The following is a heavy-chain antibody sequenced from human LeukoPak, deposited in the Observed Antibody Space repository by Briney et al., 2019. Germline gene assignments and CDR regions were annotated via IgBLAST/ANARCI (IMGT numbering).Heavy chain of an antibody. V-gene: IGHV4-59*01. CDR3: ARVVATTNYWYYGMDV. Sequence: SETLSLTCTVSGGSISSYYWSWIRQPPGKGPEWIGYIYYSGSTNYNPSLKSRVTISVDTSKNQFSLKLSSVTAADTAVYYCARVVATTNYWYYGMDVWGQGTTVTVSS. CDR1: GGSISSYY. CDR2: IYYSGST. D-gene: IGHD5-12*01. J-gene: IGHJ6*02.